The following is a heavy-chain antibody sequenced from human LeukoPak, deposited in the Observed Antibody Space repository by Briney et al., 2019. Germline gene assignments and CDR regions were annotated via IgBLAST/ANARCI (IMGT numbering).Heavy chain of an antibody. CDR2: IIPIFGTA. CDR1: GGTFSSYA. Sequence: SVKVSCKASGGTFSSYAISWVRQAPGQGLEWMGGIIPIFGTANYAQKFQGRVAITTDESTSTAYMELSSLRSEDTAVYYCASSWTGDVFDYWGQGTLVTVSS. CDR3: ASSWTGDVFDY. J-gene: IGHJ4*02. V-gene: IGHV1-69*05. D-gene: IGHD3/OR15-3a*01.